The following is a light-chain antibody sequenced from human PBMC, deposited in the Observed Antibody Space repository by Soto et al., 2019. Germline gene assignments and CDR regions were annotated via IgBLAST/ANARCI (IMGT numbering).Light chain of an antibody. CDR3: KQYNDWPRT. Sequence: EIVLTQSPATLSVSPGESVTLSCRASQLFSSNLAWYQRRPGQAPRLLIYGSSTRATGVQARFSGSASGTEFTLTISSLQSEDFGVYYCKQYNDWPRTFGQGTRLEIK. CDR2: GSS. J-gene: IGKJ5*01. CDR1: QLFSSN. V-gene: IGKV3-15*01.